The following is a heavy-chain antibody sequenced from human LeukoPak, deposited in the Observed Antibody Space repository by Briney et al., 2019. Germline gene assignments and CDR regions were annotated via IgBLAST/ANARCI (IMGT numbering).Heavy chain of an antibody. J-gene: IGHJ4*02. D-gene: IGHD2-2*01. V-gene: IGHV4-39*01. CDR3: ARHWGSTSSGVDY. Sequence: SETLSLTCSVSGGSISSSSYYWGWIRQPPGKGLEWIGSIYYSGSTYYNPSLKSRVTISVGTSKNHFSLKLSSVTAADTAVYYCARHWGSTSSGVDYWGQGTLVTVSS. CDR2: IYYSGST. CDR1: GGSISSSSYY.